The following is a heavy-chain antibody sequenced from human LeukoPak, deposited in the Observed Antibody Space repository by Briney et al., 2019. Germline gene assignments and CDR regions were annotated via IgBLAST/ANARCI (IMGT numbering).Heavy chain of an antibody. Sequence: QAGGSLRLSCAASGFTFSSYSMNWVRQAPGKGLEWVSYISSSSSTIYYADSVKGRFTISRDNAKNSLYLQMNSLRAEDTAVYYCARDHGDTAMVAINWFDPWGQGTLVTVSS. CDR3: ARDHGDTAMVAINWFDP. D-gene: IGHD5-18*01. V-gene: IGHV3-48*01. CDR2: ISSSSSTI. J-gene: IGHJ5*02. CDR1: GFTFSSYS.